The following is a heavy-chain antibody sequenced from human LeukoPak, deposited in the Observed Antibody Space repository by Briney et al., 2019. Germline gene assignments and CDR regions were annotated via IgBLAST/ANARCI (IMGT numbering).Heavy chain of an antibody. J-gene: IGHJ4*02. V-gene: IGHV3-21*01. Sequence: GGSPRLSCAASGFTFSSYSMNWVRQAPGKGLEWVSSISSSSSNIYYADSVKGRFTISRDNAKNSLYLQMNSLRAEDTAVYYCARGKSSSTFDYWGQGTLVTVSS. D-gene: IGHD2-2*01. CDR1: GFTFSSYS. CDR3: ARGKSSSTFDY. CDR2: ISSSSSNI.